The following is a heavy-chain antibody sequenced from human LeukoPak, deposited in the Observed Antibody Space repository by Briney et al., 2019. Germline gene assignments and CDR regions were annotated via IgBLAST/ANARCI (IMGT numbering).Heavy chain of an antibody. J-gene: IGHJ4*02. V-gene: IGHV1-69*13. CDR3: AREDIVVVPAALGLGFDY. D-gene: IGHD2-2*01. CDR2: IIPIFGTA. CDR1: GGTFSSYA. Sequence: SVKVSCKASGGTFSSYAISWVRQAPGQGLEWMGGIIPIFGTANYAQKFQGRVTITADESTSTAYMELSSLRSEDTAVYYCAREDIVVVPAALGLGFDYWGQGTLVTVSS.